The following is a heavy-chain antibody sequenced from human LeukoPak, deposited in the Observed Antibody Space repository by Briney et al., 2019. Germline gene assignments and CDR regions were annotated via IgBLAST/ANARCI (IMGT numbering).Heavy chain of an antibody. V-gene: IGHV3-30*04. CDR2: ISYDGSNK. CDR3: ARPRAGCCYYFDY. CDR1: GCTFSSYA. D-gene: IGHD2-15*01. Sequence: GGSLRLSCAASGCTFSSYAMHCVRQAPAKGLEWGAVISYDGSNKYYADSVKGRFTISRDNSKNTLSLQMNSLTAEDTAVYYCARPRAGCCYYFDYWGQGNLVTVSS. J-gene: IGHJ4*02.